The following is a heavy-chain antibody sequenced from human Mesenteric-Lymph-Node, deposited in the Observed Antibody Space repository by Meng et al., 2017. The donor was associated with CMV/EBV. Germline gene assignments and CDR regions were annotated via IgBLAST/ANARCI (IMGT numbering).Heavy chain of an antibody. CDR2: ISYRGST. CDR3: ARGRTRGGYKRQGMDV. D-gene: IGHD1-1*01. CDR1: GGSISSSNYY. J-gene: IGHJ6*02. V-gene: IGHV4-39*07. Sequence: SETLSLTCTVSGGSISSSNYYWGWVRQPPGKGLDWIASISYRGSTYYNPSLKSRVTVSRDTSKNQFSLNLSSVTAADTAVYYCARGRTRGGYKRQGMDVWDQGITVTVSS.